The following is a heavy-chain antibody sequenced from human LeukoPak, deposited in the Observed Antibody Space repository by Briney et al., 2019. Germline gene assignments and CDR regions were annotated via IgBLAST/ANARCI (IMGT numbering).Heavy chain of an antibody. D-gene: IGHD4-17*01. Sequence: GGSLTLSCAASGFTVSSNYMSWVRQAPGKGLEWVSAIYSGGSTHYADSVRGQFTISRDNSKNTLYLQMNRLRAEDTAVYYCARARLMTTVTEYDYWGQGTLVTVSS. CDR1: GFTVSSNY. CDR3: ARARLMTTVTEYDY. CDR2: IYSGGST. V-gene: IGHV3-53*01. J-gene: IGHJ4*02.